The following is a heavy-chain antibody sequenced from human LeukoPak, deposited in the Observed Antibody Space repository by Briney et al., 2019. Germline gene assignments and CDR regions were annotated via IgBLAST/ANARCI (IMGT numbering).Heavy chain of an antibody. V-gene: IGHV3-15*01. Sequence: GGSLRLSCAASGFTFSNAWMSWVRQAPGKGLEWVGRIKSKTDGGKTDYAAPVKGRFTISRDDSKNTLYLQMNSLKTEDTAVYYCTTDFYYMDVWGKGTTVTVSS. CDR2: IKSKTDGGKT. J-gene: IGHJ6*03. CDR3: TTDFYYMDV. CDR1: GFTFSNAW.